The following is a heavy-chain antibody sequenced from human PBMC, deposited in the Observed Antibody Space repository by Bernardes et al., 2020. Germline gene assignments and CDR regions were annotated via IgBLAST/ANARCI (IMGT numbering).Heavy chain of an antibody. V-gene: IGHV4-39*01. CDR2: IYYSGST. CDR1: GGSISSSSYY. J-gene: IGHJ4*02. CDR3: ARPDILRLYFDY. Sequence: SETLSLTCTVSGGSISSSSYYWGWIRQPPGKGLEWIGSIYYSGSTYYNPSLKSRVTISVDTSKNQFSLKLSSVTAADTAVYYCARPDILRLYFDYWGQGTLVTVSS.